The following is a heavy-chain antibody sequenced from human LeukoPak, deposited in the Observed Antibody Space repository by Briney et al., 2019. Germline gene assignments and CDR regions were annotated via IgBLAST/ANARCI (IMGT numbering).Heavy chain of an antibody. Sequence: SETLSLTCTVSGGSISSSGYYWGWIRQPPGKGLEWIGSIYYSGSTYYNPSLKSRVTISVDTSKNQFSLKLSSVTAADTAVYYCARLGNVVATGYYYYYGMDVWGQGTTVTVSS. V-gene: IGHV4-39*01. CDR1: GGSISSSGYY. CDR2: IYYSGST. D-gene: IGHD5-12*01. CDR3: ARLGNVVATGYYYYYGMDV. J-gene: IGHJ6*02.